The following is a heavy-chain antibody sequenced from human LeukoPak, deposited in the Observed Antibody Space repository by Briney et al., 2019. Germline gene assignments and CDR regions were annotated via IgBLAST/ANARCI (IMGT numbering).Heavy chain of an antibody. CDR1: GFTFSSYS. D-gene: IGHD3-3*01. J-gene: IGHJ4*02. CDR3: AREGNTIFGVVSPFDY. CDR2: ISSSSSYI. Sequence: NPGGSLRLSCAASGFTFSSYSMNWVRQAPGKGLEWVSSISSSSSYIYYADSVKGRFTISRDNAKTSLYLQMNSLRAEDTAVYYCAREGNTIFGVVSPFDYWGQGTLVTVSS. V-gene: IGHV3-21*01.